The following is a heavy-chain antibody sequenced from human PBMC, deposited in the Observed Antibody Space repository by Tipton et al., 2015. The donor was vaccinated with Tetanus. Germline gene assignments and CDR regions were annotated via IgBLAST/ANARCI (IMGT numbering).Heavy chain of an antibody. D-gene: IGHD6-25*01. V-gene: IGHV1-69*01. CDR3: ARVQEQRIYYYGMDV. CDR1: GGTFSNYA. J-gene: IGHJ6*02. CDR2: IIPIFGTA. Sequence: QSGPEVKKPGSSVKVSCKASGGTFSNYAISWVRQAPGQGLEWMGGIIPIFGTAKYAQKFQGRVTITADESTSTAYMELSSLRSDDTAVYYCARVQEQRIYYYGMDVWGQGTTVTVSS.